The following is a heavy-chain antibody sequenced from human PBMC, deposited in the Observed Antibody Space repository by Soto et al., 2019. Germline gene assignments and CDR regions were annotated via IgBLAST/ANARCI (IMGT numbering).Heavy chain of an antibody. CDR3: VRQYFDFWTDYPDFDY. J-gene: IGHJ4*02. CDR1: GYTFSKYD. V-gene: IGHV1-18*04. Sequence: QVQLVQSGAEMKRPEASVKVSCKASGYTFSKYDVSWVRQAPGQGLEWLGLISPNSGRASYSEKFQGRVTMSTDTPTTTAYLELRSLRSDDTAVYYCVRQYFDFWTDYPDFDYWGQGTLVTVSS. D-gene: IGHD3-3*01. CDR2: ISPNSGRA.